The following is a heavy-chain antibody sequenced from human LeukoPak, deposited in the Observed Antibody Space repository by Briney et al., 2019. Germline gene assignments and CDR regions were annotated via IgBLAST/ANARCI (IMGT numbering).Heavy chain of an antibody. CDR3: AKWGDCDILTGYYDSDY. CDR2: IGGRDSGT. Sequence: GASLRLSCAASGFIFSNYAMSWVRQAPGKGLEWVSAIGGRDSGTYYADSVRGRFTVSRDDPKNTLYLQMNTLRAEDTAVYYCAKWGDCDILTGYYDSDYWGQGTLVTVSS. J-gene: IGHJ4*02. V-gene: IGHV3-23*01. CDR1: GFIFSNYA. D-gene: IGHD3-9*01.